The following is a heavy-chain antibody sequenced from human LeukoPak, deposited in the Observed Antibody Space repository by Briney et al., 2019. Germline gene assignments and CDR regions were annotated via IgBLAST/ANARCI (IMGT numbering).Heavy chain of an antibody. V-gene: IGHV3-23*01. D-gene: IGHD4-17*01. CDR2: ISGSSGHT. J-gene: IGHJ6*03. CDR1: GFTFGSYD. Sequence: GGSLRLSCAASGFTFGSYDMSWVRQAPGKGLEWVSSISGSSGHTFYADSVKGRFTISKDNAKNTLYLQMNSLRAEDTAVYYCASRYRDYGTGDYYYYMDVWGKGTTVTVSS. CDR3: ASRYRDYGTGDYYYYMDV.